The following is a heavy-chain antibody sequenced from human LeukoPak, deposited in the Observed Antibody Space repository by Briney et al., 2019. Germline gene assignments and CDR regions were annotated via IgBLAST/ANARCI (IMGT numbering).Heavy chain of an antibody. Sequence: PSETLSLTCTVSGSSISSGGYYWSWIRQHPGKGLEWIGYIYYSGSTYYNPSLKSRVTISVDTSKNQFSLKLSSVTAADTAVYYCAREDYGRYYFDYWGQGTLVTVSS. J-gene: IGHJ4*02. CDR1: GSSISSGGYY. CDR3: AREDYGRYYFDY. CDR2: IYYSGST. D-gene: IGHD4-17*01. V-gene: IGHV4-31*03.